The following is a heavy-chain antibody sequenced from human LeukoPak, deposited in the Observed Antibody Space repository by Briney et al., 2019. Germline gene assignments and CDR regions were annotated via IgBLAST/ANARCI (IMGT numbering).Heavy chain of an antibody. D-gene: IGHD3-10*01. CDR3: ARVLGSRGVIRPRYYGMDV. CDR2: IKQDGSEK. J-gene: IGHJ6*04. V-gene: IGHV3-7*03. Sequence: PGGSLRLSCAASGFTFSSYWMSWVRQAPGKGLEWVANIKQDGSEKYYVDPVKGRFTISRDNAKNSLYLQMNSLRAEDTAVYYCARVLGSRGVIRPRYYGMDVWGKGTTVTVSS. CDR1: GFTFSSYW.